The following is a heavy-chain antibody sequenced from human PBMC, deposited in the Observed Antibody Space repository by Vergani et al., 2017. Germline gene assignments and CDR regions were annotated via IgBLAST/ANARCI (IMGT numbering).Heavy chain of an antibody. V-gene: IGHV1-18*01. D-gene: IGHD2-2*01. CDR1: GYTFTSYD. J-gene: IGHJ5*02. CDR2: ISAYNGNT. Sequence: QVQLVQSGAEVKKPGASVKVSCKASGYTFTSYDINWVRQATGQGLEWMGWISAYNGNTNYAQKLQGRVTMTTDTSTSTAYMELRSLRSDDTAVYYCARAGGYCSSTSCYANWFDPWGQGTLVTVSS. CDR3: ARAGGYCSSTSCYANWFDP.